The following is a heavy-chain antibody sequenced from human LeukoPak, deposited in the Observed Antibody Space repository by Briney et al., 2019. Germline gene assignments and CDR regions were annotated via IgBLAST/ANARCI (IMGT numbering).Heavy chain of an antibody. CDR3: ARGAYSSSWPFDY. V-gene: IGHV4-39*07. CDR2: IYYSGST. CDR1: GGSISSSSYY. Sequence: SETLSLTCTVSGGSISSSSYYWGWIRQPPGKGLEWIGSIYYSGSTYYNPFLKSRVTISVDTSKNQFSLKLSSVTAADTAVYYCARGAYSSSWPFDYWGQGTLVTVSS. J-gene: IGHJ4*02. D-gene: IGHD6-13*01.